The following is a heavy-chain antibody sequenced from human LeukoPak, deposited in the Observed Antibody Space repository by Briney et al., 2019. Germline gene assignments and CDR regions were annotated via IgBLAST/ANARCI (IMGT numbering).Heavy chain of an antibody. J-gene: IGHJ5*02. V-gene: IGHV4-39*01. CDR1: GGSISSSSYY. Sequence: SETLSLTCTVSGGSISSSSYYWGWIRQPPGKGLEWIGSIYYSGSTYYNPSLKSRVTISVDTSKNQFSLKLSSVTAADTAVYYCARQPYYYGSGTSGFDPWGQGTLVTVSS. CDR2: IYYSGST. CDR3: ARQPYYYGSGTSGFDP. D-gene: IGHD3-10*01.